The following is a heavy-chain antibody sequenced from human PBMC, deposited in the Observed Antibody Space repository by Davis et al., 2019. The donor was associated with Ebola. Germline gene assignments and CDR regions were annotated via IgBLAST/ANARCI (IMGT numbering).Heavy chain of an antibody. D-gene: IGHD2-2*01. Sequence: GESLKISCAASGFTFSSYAMSWVRQAPGKGLEWVSAISASGGSTYYADSVKGRFTISRDNAKNSLYLQMNSLRAEDTAVYYCARDLRYCSSTSCYWRGEFYYYGMDVWGQGTTVTVSS. V-gene: IGHV3-23*01. CDR3: ARDLRYCSSTSCYWRGEFYYYGMDV. CDR2: ISASGGST. J-gene: IGHJ6*02. CDR1: GFTFSSYA.